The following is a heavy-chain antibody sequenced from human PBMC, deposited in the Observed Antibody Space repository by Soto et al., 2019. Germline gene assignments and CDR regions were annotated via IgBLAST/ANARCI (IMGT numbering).Heavy chain of an antibody. CDR1: GFTFSSYS. Sequence: GGSLRLSCAASGFTFSSYSMNWVRQAPGKGQERVSYISSSSSTIYYADSVKGRFTISRDNAKNSLYLQMNSLRDEDTAVYNYARDSPYSSSWYDLNWFDPWGQVTLVTVSS. J-gene: IGHJ5*02. CDR2: ISSSSSTI. CDR3: ARDSPYSSSWYDLNWFDP. V-gene: IGHV3-48*02. D-gene: IGHD6-13*01.